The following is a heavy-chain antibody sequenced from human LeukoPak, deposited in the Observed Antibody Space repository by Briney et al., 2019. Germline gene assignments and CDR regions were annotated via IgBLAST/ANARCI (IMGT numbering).Heavy chain of an antibody. Sequence: GGSLRLSCAASGFTFDDYAMHWVRQAPGKGLEWVSGISWNSGSIGYADSVKGRFTISRDNSKNTLYLQMNSLRAEDTAVYYCARRAGAYSHPYDYWGEGTLVTVSS. CDR1: GFTFDDYA. J-gene: IGHJ4*02. CDR3: ARRAGAYSHPYDY. V-gene: IGHV3-9*01. CDR2: ISWNSGSI. D-gene: IGHD4/OR15-4a*01.